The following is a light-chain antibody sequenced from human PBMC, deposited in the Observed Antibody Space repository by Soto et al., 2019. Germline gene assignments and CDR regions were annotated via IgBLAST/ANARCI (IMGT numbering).Light chain of an antibody. J-gene: IGLJ1*01. CDR1: SSDVGGYNY. CDR3: SSYAGSNPPYV. CDR2: EVS. V-gene: IGLV2-8*01. Sequence: QSALTQPPSASGSPGQSVTISCTGTSSDVGGYNYVSWYQQHPGKAPKLMIYEVSKRPSGVPDRFSGSKSGNTASLTVSGLQAEDDADYYCSSYAGSNPPYVFGPGTKLTVL.